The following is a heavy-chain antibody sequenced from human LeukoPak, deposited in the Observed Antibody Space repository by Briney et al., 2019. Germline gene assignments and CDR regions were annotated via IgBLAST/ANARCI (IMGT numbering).Heavy chain of an antibody. J-gene: IGHJ4*02. CDR1: GGSISSCGYY. CDR3: AEGYSSSWYYY. D-gene: IGHD6-13*01. CDR2: IYYSGST. V-gene: IGHV4-31*03. Sequence: PSETLSLTCTVSGGSISSCGYYWSWIRQHPGKGLEWIGYIYYSGSTYYNPSLKSRVTISVDTPKNQFSLKQSSVAAAGTAVDYSAEGYSSSWYYYWGQGTLVTVSS.